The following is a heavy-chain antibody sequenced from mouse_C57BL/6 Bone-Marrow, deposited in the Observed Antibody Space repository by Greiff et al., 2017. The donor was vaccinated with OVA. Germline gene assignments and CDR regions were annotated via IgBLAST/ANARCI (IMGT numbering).Heavy chain of an antibody. CDR1: GYTFTSYW. J-gene: IGHJ1*03. Sequence: QVQLQQPGAELVKPGASVKMSCKASGYTFTSYWITWVKQRPGQGLEWIGDIYPGSGSTNYNEKFKSRATLTVVTSSSTAYMQLSSLTSEDSAVYYCARSDGYYVYWYFDVWGTGTTVTVSS. V-gene: IGHV1-55*01. CDR3: ARSDGYYVYWYFDV. CDR2: IYPGSGST. D-gene: IGHD2-3*01.